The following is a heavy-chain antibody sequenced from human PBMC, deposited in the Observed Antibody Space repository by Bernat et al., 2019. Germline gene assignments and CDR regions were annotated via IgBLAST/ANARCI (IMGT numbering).Heavy chain of an antibody. CDR2: ISSSSTI. Sequence: EVQLVESGGGLVQPGGSLRLSCAASGFTFSSYSMNWVRRAPGKGLEWVSYISSSSTIYYADSVKGRFTISRDNAKNSLYLQMNSLRAEDTAVYYCARDSAIVGATSWAFDIWGQGTMVTVSS. D-gene: IGHD1-26*01. CDR3: ARDSAIVGATSWAFDI. J-gene: IGHJ3*02. V-gene: IGHV3-48*01. CDR1: GFTFSSYS.